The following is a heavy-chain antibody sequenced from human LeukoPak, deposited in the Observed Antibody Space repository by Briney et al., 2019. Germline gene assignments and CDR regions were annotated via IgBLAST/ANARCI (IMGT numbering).Heavy chain of an antibody. CDR2: ISAYNGNT. Sequence: ASVKVSCKASGGSFSSHGITWVRQAPGQGLEWMGWISAYNGNTNYAQKLQGRVTMTTDTSTSTAYMELRSLRSDDTAVYYCASRFVVVPAASDEHYYYYGMDVWGQGTTVTVS. J-gene: IGHJ6*02. V-gene: IGHV1-18*01. D-gene: IGHD2-2*01. CDR1: GGSFSSHG. CDR3: ASRFVVVPAASDEHYYYYGMDV.